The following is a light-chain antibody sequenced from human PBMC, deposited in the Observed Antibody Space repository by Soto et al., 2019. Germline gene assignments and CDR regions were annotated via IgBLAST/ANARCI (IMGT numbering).Light chain of an antibody. CDR3: CSYTRSYTWV. CDR1: SSDVGDGDF. CDR2: KVS. Sequence: QSVLTRPASVSGSPRQSITISCTGTSSDVGDGDFVSWYQQRPGNAPKLMIYKVSNRPSGVSNRFSGSKSGNTASLTISGLQAEDEADYYCCSYTRSYTWVFGGGTKVTVL. V-gene: IGLV2-14*01. J-gene: IGLJ3*02.